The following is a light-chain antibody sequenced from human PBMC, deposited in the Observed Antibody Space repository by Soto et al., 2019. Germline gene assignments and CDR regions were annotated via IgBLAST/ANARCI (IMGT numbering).Light chain of an antibody. J-gene: IGLJ1*01. Sequence: QSVLTQPASVSGSPGQSVTISCTGTSSDVGGYDYVSWYQQHPGKAPKFMIYEVTNRPSGVSHRFSGSKSGNTASLTFSGLQAEDEADYYCSSYTTTSTYVFGTGTKVTVL. CDR3: SSYTTTSTYV. V-gene: IGLV2-14*01. CDR2: EVT. CDR1: SSDVGGYDY.